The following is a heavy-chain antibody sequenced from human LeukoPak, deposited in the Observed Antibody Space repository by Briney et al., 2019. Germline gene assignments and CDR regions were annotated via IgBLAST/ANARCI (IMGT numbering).Heavy chain of an antibody. J-gene: IGHJ4*02. Sequence: SQTLSLTCAISGVSVSSNSAAWNWIRQSPSRGLEWLGRTYYRSMWYNDYAVSVKSRITITPDTSRNQFSLQLNSVTPEDTAVYYCARDTAPDYYDSSGYQVGFDYWGQGTLVTVSS. V-gene: IGHV6-1*01. CDR2: TYYRSMWYN. CDR1: GVSVSSNSAA. CDR3: ARDTAPDYYDSSGYQVGFDY. D-gene: IGHD3-22*01.